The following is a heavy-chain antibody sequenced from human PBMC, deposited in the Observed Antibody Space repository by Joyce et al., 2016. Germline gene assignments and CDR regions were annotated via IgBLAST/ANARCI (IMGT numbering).Heavy chain of an antibody. CDR2: INPSGGRT. Sequence: QVQLVQSGAEVKKPGASVKVSCKASGYTFTTYYIHWVRQAPGQGLEWMGGINPSGGRTTYAQNFQGRVAMTTYTSTSTAYMELTSLRSDDTAVYYCARVYLPGSTRFDDWGQGTLVTVSS. V-gene: IGHV1-46*01. D-gene: IGHD2/OR15-2a*01. CDR1: GYTFTTYY. CDR3: ARVYLPGSTRFDD. J-gene: IGHJ4*02.